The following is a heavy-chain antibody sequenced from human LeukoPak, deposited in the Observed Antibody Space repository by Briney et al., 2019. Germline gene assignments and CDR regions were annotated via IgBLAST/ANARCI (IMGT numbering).Heavy chain of an antibody. D-gene: IGHD2-2*01. CDR2: IHDTGST. V-gene: IGHV4-59*11. CDR3: ARFSSGCSTSSCYLTY. CDR1: GGSLSSHY. J-gene: IGHJ4*02. Sequence: SETLSLTCSVSGGSLSSHYWSWIRQPPGKGLELIGHIHDTGSTFYNPSLWGRVTISLDTSNNQFSLKLTSMTAADTAVYYCARFSSGCSTSSCYLTYWGQGTLVTVS.